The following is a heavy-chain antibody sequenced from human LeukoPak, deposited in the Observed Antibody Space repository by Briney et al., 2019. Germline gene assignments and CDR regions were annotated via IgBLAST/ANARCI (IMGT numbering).Heavy chain of an antibody. CDR3: ARGEGYSSGWYYY. CDR1: GFTFSSYA. V-gene: IGHV3-30-3*01. Sequence: GGSLRLSCAASGFTFSSYAMHWVRQAPGEGLEWVAVISYDGSNKYYADSVKGRFTISRDNSKNTLYLQMNSLRAEDTAVYYCARGEGYSSGWYYYWGQGTLVTVSS. CDR2: ISYDGSNK. J-gene: IGHJ4*02. D-gene: IGHD6-19*01.